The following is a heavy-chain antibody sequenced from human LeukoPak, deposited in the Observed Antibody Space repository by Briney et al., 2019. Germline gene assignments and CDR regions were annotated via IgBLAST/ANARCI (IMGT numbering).Heavy chain of an antibody. Sequence: PSETLSLTCTVSGGSISGYYWSWIRQPAGKGLEWIVRIYTSGSTNYNPSLKSRVTMSLDTSKNQFSLNLTSVTAADTAVYSCARIRDSSGYYLGAFDVWGQGTMVTVSS. J-gene: IGHJ3*01. CDR1: GGSISGYY. D-gene: IGHD3-22*01. CDR3: ARIRDSSGYYLGAFDV. V-gene: IGHV4-4*07. CDR2: IYTSGST.